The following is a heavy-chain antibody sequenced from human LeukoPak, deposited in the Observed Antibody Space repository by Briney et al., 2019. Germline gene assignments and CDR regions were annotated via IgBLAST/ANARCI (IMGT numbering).Heavy chain of an antibody. CDR1: GFTFSNHW. CDR2: IYSGGST. Sequence: GGSLRLSCAASGFTFSNHWMSWVRQAPGKGLEWVSVIYSGGSTYYADSVKGRFTISRDNSKNTLYLQMNSLRAEDTAVYYCARGRIYFDYWGQGTLVTVSS. J-gene: IGHJ4*02. V-gene: IGHV3-53*01. CDR3: ARGRIYFDY.